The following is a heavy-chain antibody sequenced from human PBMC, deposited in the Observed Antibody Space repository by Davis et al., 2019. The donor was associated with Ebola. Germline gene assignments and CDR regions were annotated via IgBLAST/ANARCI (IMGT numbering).Heavy chain of an antibody. CDR2: ISYDGSNK. CDR1: GFTFSSYG. D-gene: IGHD3-16*01. Sequence: GESLKISCAASGFTFSSYGMHWVRQAPGKGLEWVAVISYDGSNKYYADSVKVRFTISRDNSKKTLSLPMNSVRGEDTAVYFCAKDKGFWVPPDYFGPWGQGVQVTVSS. V-gene: IGHV3-30*18. CDR3: AKDKGFWVPPDYFGP. J-gene: IGHJ5*02.